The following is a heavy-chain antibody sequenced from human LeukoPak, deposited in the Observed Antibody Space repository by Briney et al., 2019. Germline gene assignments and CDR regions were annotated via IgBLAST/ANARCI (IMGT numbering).Heavy chain of an antibody. D-gene: IGHD2-2*01. CDR2: ISSSSSYI. Sequence: GGSLRLSCAASGFTFSSYSMNWVRQAPGKGLEWVSSISSSSSYIYYADSVKGRFTISRDNSKNTLYLQMNSLRAEDTAVYYCAKPPPYCSSTSCPPTTWGQGTLVTVSS. V-gene: IGHV3-21*04. CDR1: GFTFSSYS. J-gene: IGHJ5*02. CDR3: AKPPPYCSSTSCPPTT.